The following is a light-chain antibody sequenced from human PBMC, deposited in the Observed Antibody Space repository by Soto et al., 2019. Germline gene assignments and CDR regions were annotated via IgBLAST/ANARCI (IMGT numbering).Light chain of an antibody. CDR3: QQRTNWPPT. Sequence: EIVLTQSPATQSLSPGERATLSCRASQSVRNDLVWYHQKPGQAPRVLIYSASNRATGIPARFRGSGSGTDFTLTISSLEPEDFAVYYCQQRTNWPPTFGGGTKVEMK. CDR1: QSVRND. J-gene: IGKJ4*01. CDR2: SAS. V-gene: IGKV3-11*01.